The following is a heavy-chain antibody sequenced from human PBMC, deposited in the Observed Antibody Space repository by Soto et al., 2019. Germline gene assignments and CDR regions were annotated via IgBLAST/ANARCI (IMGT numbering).Heavy chain of an antibody. CDR1: GGTFSSYA. V-gene: IGHV1-69*13. J-gene: IGHJ3*02. CDR3: PSAPVRELDSDSSGYYGVPIALDI. Sequence: ASVKVSCKASGGTFSSYAISWVRQAPGQGLEWMGGIIPIFGTANYAQKVQGRLATTADEPTSTAYTERSSLRSEDTAVYYCPSAPVRELDSDSSGYYGVPIALDICGQGTMGT. CDR2: IIPIFGTA. D-gene: IGHD3-22*01.